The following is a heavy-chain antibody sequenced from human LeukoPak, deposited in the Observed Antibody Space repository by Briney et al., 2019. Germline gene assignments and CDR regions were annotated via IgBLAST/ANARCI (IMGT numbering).Heavy chain of an antibody. CDR2: ISDSGGST. J-gene: IGHJ6*02. Sequence: PGGSLRLSCAASGFTFSSYAMSWVRQAPGKGLEWVSAISDSGGSTYYADSVKGRFTISRDNSKNTLYLQMNSLRAEDTAVYYCAKDPRPIVVVPAGGQGYYYYGMDVWGQGTTVTVSS. D-gene: IGHD2-2*01. CDR1: GFTFSSYA. CDR3: AKDPRPIVVVPAGGQGYYYYGMDV. V-gene: IGHV3-23*01.